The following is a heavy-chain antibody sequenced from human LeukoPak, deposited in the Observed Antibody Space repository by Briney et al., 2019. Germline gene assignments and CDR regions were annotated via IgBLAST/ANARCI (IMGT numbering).Heavy chain of an antibody. CDR3: ASRSDSSGYYYAGVVDY. CDR2: IYYSGST. D-gene: IGHD3-22*01. J-gene: IGHJ4*02. CDR1: GGSISSSSYY. V-gene: IGHV4-39*01. Sequence: SETLSLTCTVSGGSISSSSYYWGWIRQPPGKGLEWIGSIYYSGSTYYNPSLKSRVTISVDTSKNQFPLKLSSVTAADTAVYYCASRSDSSGYYYAGVVDYWGQGTLVTVSS.